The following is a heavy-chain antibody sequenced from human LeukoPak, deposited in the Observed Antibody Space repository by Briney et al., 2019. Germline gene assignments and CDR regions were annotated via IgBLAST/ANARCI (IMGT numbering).Heavy chain of an antibody. CDR1: GGSISSYY. D-gene: IGHD3-10*01. CDR2: IYYSGST. J-gene: IGHJ4*02. Sequence: SETLTLTCTVSGGSISSYYWSWFRQPPGKGLEWIGYIYYSGSTNYNPSLKSRVTISVDTSKNQFSLKLSSVTAADTAVYYCARWAGNYYGSGSSFDYWGQGTLVTVSS. V-gene: IGHV4-59*01. CDR3: ARWAGNYYGSGSSFDY.